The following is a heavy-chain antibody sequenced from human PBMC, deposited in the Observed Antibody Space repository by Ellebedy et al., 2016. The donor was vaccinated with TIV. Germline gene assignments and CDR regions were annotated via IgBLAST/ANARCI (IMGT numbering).Heavy chain of an antibody. CDR2: INPNSGGT. J-gene: IGHJ6*02. D-gene: IGHD5-18*01. Sequence: AASVKVSCKASGYTFTAYYMHWVRQAPGQGLEWMGWINPNSGGTNSPQKFQGRVTMTRDRSISTAYMELNRLRSDETAVYYCARERDASMASYYYYGMDVWGQGTTVTVSS. CDR3: ARERDASMASYYYYGMDV. CDR1: GYTFTAYY. V-gene: IGHV1-2*02.